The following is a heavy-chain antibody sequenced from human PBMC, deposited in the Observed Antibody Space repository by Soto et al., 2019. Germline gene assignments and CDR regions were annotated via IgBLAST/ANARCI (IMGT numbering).Heavy chain of an antibody. CDR2: IKGDGTNT. Sequence: EVQLVESGGGLVQFGGSLRLSCAASGFTFSSYWMHWVRQVPGKGLVWVSRIKGDGTNTGYADSVKGRFTISRDNVKNTLSRQMNSLRAEDTAIYYCARGLSGYYGFDYWGQGTLVTVSS. J-gene: IGHJ4*02. D-gene: IGHD5-12*01. V-gene: IGHV3-74*01. CDR3: ARGLSGYYGFDY. CDR1: GFTFSSYW.